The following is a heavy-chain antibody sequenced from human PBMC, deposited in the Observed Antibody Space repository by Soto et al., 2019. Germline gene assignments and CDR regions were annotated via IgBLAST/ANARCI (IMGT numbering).Heavy chain of an antibody. CDR2: IDWDDDK. J-gene: IGHJ4*02. D-gene: IGHD3-10*01. Sequence: SGPTLVNTTQTLTLTCTFSGFSLRTTGIRVTWIRQPPGKALEWLARIDWDDDKFYSTSPKTRLTLSKDTSENQVVLTITNMDPVDTANYYCARTAGYYRGRHFYFWGQGTRVTVSS. CDR3: ARTAGYYRGRHFYF. V-gene: IGHV2-70*04. CDR1: GFSLRTTGIR.